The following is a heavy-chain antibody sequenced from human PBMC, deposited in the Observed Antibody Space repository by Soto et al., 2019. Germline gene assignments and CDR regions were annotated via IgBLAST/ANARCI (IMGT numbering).Heavy chain of an antibody. D-gene: IGHD3-22*01. CDR2: IGTAGDT. Sequence: GGSLRLSCAASGFTFSSYDMHWVRQATGKGLEWVSAIGTAGDTYYPGSVKGRFTISRENAKNSLYLQMNSLRAGDTAVYYCARGSRYYYDSSGFPYYFDYWGQGTLVTVPS. J-gene: IGHJ4*02. CDR3: ARGSRYYYDSSGFPYYFDY. V-gene: IGHV3-13*01. CDR1: GFTFSSYD.